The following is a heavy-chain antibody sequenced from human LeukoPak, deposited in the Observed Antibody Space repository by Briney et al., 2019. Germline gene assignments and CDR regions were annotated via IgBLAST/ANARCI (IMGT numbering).Heavy chain of an antibody. V-gene: IGHV3-7*01. Sequence: PGGSLRLSCVASGFTFSYYWMSWVRQAPGKGLEWVVTIEPDGRQKYYVDSARGRFTISRDNPQKSLYLQMNSLRAEDTAVYYCASVTNLDVWGQGTTVIVSS. J-gene: IGHJ6*02. CDR1: GFTFSYYW. D-gene: IGHD1-1*01. CDR3: ASVTNLDV. CDR2: IEPDGRQK.